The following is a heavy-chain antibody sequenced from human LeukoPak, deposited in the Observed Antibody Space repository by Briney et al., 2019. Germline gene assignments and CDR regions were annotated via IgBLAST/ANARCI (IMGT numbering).Heavy chain of an antibody. J-gene: IGHJ4*02. CDR1: GFIFSSHW. CDR3: ARFSGRN. CDR2: IKQDGSAK. V-gene: IGHV3-7*01. D-gene: IGHD2-15*01. Sequence: RPGGSLRLSCAASGFIFSSHWMSWVRQAPGKGLEWVANIKQDGSAKYYMDSVKGRFTISRDNAKNSLYLQMGSLRAEDTAVYYCARFSGRNWGQGTLVTVSS.